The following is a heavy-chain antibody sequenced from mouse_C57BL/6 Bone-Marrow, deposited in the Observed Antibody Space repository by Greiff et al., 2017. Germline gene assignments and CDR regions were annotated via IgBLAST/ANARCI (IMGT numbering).Heavy chain of an antibody. V-gene: IGHV1-64*01. Sequence: QVHVKQSGAELVKPGASVKLSCKASGYTFTSYWMHWVKQRPGQGLEWIGMIHPNSGSTNYNEKFKSKATLTVDKSSSTAYMQLSSLTSEDSAVYYCARDPYGPLAYWGQGTRVTVSA. CDR3: ARDPYGPLAY. D-gene: IGHD1-1*02. J-gene: IGHJ3*01. CDR2: IHPNSGST. CDR1: GYTFTSYW.